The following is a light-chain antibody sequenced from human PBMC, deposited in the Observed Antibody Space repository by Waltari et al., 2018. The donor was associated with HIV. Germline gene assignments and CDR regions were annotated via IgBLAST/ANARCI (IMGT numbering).Light chain of an antibody. V-gene: IGLV2-14*01. CDR2: KFD. Sequence: SGLTQPASLSGFPGQSLTISCTAADRDLGFYNFLSWYPQHPGKVPKVILSKFDSRASGISHRFSGSKSGNTASLTISGLQAEDEAVYYCASYTANDTVIFAGGTTVTVL. J-gene: IGLJ2*01. CDR3: ASYTANDTVI. CDR1: DRDLGFYNF.